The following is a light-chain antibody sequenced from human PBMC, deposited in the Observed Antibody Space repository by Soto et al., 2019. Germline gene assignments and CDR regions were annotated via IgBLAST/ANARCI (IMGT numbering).Light chain of an antibody. CDR1: QSVSNN. CDR3: QQYNDWPPIT. Sequence: EIMMTQSPATLSVSPGESATLSCRASQSVSNNLAWYQHKPGQVPRLLIYYASTRATGIPARFSGSGSGTDFTLTISILQSEDFALYYCQQYNDWPPITFGQGTRLEIK. V-gene: IGKV3-15*01. J-gene: IGKJ5*01. CDR2: YAS.